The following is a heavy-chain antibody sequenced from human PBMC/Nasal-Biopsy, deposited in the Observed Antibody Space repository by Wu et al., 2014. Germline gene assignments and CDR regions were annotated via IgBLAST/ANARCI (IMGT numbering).Heavy chain of an antibody. CDR1: GYTFTSYD. Sequence: KVSCKASGYTFTSYDISWVRQAPGQGLEWMGWISPYNGNTNYAQKLQGRVTMTTDTSTNQFFLKLSSMTAADTAVYYCAREGAAAGPQYNYYADVWGKGTAVSVS. J-gene: IGHJ6*03. D-gene: IGHD6-13*01. CDR2: ISPYNGNT. CDR3: AREGAAAGPQYNYYADV. V-gene: IGHV1-18*01.